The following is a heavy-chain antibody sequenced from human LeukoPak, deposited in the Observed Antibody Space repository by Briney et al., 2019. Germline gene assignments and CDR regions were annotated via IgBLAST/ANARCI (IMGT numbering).Heavy chain of an antibody. J-gene: IGHJ4*02. Sequence: SETLSLTCTVSGGSISSSSYYWGWIRQPPGKGLEWIGSIYYSGSTYYNPSPKSRVTISVDTSKTQFSLKLSSVTAADTAVYYCARQTLDEPARPLFDYWGQGTLVTVSS. CDR2: IYYSGST. V-gene: IGHV4-39*01. CDR3: ARQTLDEPARPLFDY. CDR1: GGSISSSSYY. D-gene: IGHD6-6*01.